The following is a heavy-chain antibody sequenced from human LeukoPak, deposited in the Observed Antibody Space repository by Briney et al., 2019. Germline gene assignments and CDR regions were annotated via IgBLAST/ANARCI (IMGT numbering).Heavy chain of an antibody. CDR2: IKQDGSEK. J-gene: IGHJ4*02. Sequence: PGGSLRLSCAASGFTFSSYWMSWVRQAPGKGLEWVANIKQDGSEKYYVDSVKGRFTISRDNAKDSLYLQMNSLRAEDTAVYYCARDNRYDFWSGSALYYFDYWGQGTLVTVSS. CDR3: ARDNRYDFWSGSALYYFDY. V-gene: IGHV3-7*01. D-gene: IGHD3-3*01. CDR1: GFTFSSYW.